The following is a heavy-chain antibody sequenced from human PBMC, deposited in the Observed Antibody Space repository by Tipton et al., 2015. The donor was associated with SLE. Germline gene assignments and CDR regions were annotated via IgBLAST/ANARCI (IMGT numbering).Heavy chain of an antibody. J-gene: IGHJ4*02. CDR2: IYYTGAT. D-gene: IGHD3-10*01. CDR3: ARPMGSY. CDR1: GGSISGDH. Sequence: TLSLTCTVSGGSISGDHWTWIRQPPGKGLEWIGYIYYTGATNYNPSLRSRVTISVETSNNRFSLRLNSVTAADTAVYYCARPMGSYWGPGTLVTVSS. V-gene: IGHV4-59*12.